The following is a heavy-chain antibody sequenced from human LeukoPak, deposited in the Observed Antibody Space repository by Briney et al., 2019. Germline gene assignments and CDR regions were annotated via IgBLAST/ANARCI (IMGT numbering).Heavy chain of an antibody. CDR3: AGLSVYCSSTSCYPDADAFDI. J-gene: IGHJ3*02. CDR1: GFTFSSYA. V-gene: IGHV3-30*04. Sequence: GGSLRLPCAASGFTFSSYAMHWVRQAPGKGLEGVAVISYDGSNKYYADSLKGRFTTSRDNSKNMRYLQMKRLRAEATPVSYCAGLSVYCSSTSCYPDADAFDIWGQGTMATVSS. CDR2: ISYDGSNK. D-gene: IGHD2-2*01.